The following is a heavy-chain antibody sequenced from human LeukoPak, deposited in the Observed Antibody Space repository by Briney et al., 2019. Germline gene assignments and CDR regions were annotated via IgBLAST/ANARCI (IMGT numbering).Heavy chain of an antibody. V-gene: IGHV3-11*04. Sequence: TGGSLRLSCAASGFTFSDYYMSWIRQAPGKGLEWVSYISSSGSTIHYADSVKGRFTISRDNAKNSLYLQMNSLRAEDTAVYYCARGTYGDSYYFDYWGQGTLVTVSS. CDR1: GFTFSDYY. CDR2: ISSSGSTI. CDR3: ARGTYGDSYYFDY. D-gene: IGHD4-17*01. J-gene: IGHJ4*02.